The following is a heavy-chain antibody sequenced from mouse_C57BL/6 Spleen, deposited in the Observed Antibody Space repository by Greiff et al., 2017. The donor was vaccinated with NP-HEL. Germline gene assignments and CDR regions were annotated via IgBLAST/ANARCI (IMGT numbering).Heavy chain of an antibody. V-gene: IGHV1-5*01. CDR1: GYTFTSYW. CDR2: IYPGNSDT. Sequence: VQLQQSGTVLARPGASVKMSCKTSGYTFTSYWMHWVKQRPGQGLEWIGAIYPGNSDTSYNQKFKGKAKLTAVTSASTAYMELSSLTNEDSAVYYCTRNYGSSYREVYAMDYWGQGTSVTVSS. CDR3: TRNYGSSYREVYAMDY. J-gene: IGHJ4*01. D-gene: IGHD1-1*01.